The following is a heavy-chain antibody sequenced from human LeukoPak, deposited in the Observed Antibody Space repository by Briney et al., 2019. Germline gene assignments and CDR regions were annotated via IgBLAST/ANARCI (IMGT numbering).Heavy chain of an antibody. CDR1: GYTFTGYY. D-gene: IGHD2-15*01. CDR3: AIFEGYCSGGSCRFDY. V-gene: IGHV1-2*06. J-gene: IGHJ4*02. CDR2: INPNSGGT. Sequence: ASVKVSCKASGYTFTGYYMHWVRQAPGQGLEWMGRINPNSGGTNYAQKFQGRVTMTRDTSISTAYMELSRLRSDDTAVYYCAIFEGYCSGGSCRFDYWGQGTLVTVSS.